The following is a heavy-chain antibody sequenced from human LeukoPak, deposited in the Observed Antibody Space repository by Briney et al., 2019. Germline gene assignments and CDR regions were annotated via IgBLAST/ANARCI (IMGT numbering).Heavy chain of an antibody. V-gene: IGHV6-1*01. CDR3: ARTLIGYFDL. J-gene: IGHJ2*01. CDR2: TYYRSKWYN. CDR1: GDSVSSNSAA. Sequence: SQTLSLTCAISGDSVSSNSAAWNWVTQSPSRGLEWLGRTYYRSKWYNEYAVSVKSRITINPDTSKNQFSLQLNSATPEDTAVYYCARTLIGYFDLWGRGTLVTVSS.